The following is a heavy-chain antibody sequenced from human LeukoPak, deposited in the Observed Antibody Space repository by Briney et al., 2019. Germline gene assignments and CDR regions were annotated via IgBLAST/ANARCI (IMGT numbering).Heavy chain of an antibody. D-gene: IGHD5-24*01. J-gene: IGHJ4*02. CDR3: TRDAYNFNDFDY. CDR2: VSSHGNDG. CDR1: EFTFSHFA. V-gene: IGHV3-30*01. Sequence: GWSLRLSCAVSEFTFSHFAMHWVRQAPGKGLEWVAVVSSHGNDGYYADSVKGRFTIPRDNSKNTLYLQIDSLRAEDTAIYYCTRDAYNFNDFDYWGQGTLVTVSS.